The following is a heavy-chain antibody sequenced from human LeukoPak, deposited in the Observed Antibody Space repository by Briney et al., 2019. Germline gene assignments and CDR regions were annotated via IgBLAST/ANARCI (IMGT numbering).Heavy chain of an antibody. CDR3: ARDRSSGWLNWFDP. CDR1: GDTIRSDSFY. J-gene: IGHJ5*02. V-gene: IGHV4-61*02. Sequence: SETLSLTCTVSGDTIRSDSFYWNWLRQPAGKGLQWIGRIYASGNTNYNPSLKSRVTISLDTSRNRFSLSLRSVTATDTAVYFCARDRSSGWLNWFDPWGQGTLVTVSP. CDR2: IYASGNT. D-gene: IGHD6-19*01.